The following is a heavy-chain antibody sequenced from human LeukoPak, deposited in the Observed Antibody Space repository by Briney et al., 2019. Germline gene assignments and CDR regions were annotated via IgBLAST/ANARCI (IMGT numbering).Heavy chain of an antibody. CDR1: GESISSDY. J-gene: IGHJ1*01. D-gene: IGHD6-13*01. Sequence: SETLSLTCTVSGESISSDYWSWIRQPPGKGLEWIGYIYYSGSTNYNPSLKSRVTISVDTSKNQFSLKLSSVTAADTAVYYCARGPGSSSWKNVAFYFQHWGQGTLVTVSS. CDR2: IYYSGST. V-gene: IGHV4-59*01. CDR3: ARGPGSSSWKNVAFYFQH.